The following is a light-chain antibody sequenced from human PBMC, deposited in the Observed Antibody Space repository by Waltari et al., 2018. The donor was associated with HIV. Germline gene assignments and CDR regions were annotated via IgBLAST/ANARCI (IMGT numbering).Light chain of an antibody. CDR1: QNVNSY. V-gene: IGKV3-15*01. CDR3: QQYHQWPVT. Sequence: EIVMTQSPATLSVSPGERVTLSCRASQNVNSYLGWFQQKPGQAPRLLIYDASSRATDTPVRFSASGSGTVFSLTISSLRSEDFAVYYCQQYHQWPVTFGRGTRLEIK. CDR2: DAS. J-gene: IGKJ5*01.